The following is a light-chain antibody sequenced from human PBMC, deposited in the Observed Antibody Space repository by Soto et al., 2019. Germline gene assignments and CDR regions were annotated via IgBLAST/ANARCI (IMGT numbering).Light chain of an antibody. CDR2: GAS. CDR3: QHYGRSPA. V-gene: IGKV3-20*01. J-gene: IGKJ4*01. CDR1: QSVSSSY. Sequence: EIVLSQSPGTLSLSPGERATLSCRASQSVSSSYLAWYQQKPGQAPRLLIYGASSRATGIPDRFSGSGSGIDFTLTISRLEPEDFAVYYCQHYGRSPAFGGGTKVEIK.